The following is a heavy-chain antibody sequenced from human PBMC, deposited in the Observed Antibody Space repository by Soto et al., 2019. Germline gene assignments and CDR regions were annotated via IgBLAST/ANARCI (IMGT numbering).Heavy chain of an antibody. V-gene: IGHV3-48*01. CDR1: GFTFSSYS. J-gene: IGHJ4*02. D-gene: IGHD3-22*01. Sequence: PGGSLRLSCAASGFTFSSYSMNWVRQAPGKGLDWISYISSSSSPIYYADSVKGRFTISRDNAKNSLYLQMNSLRAEDTAVYYCARDSYYDSSGYYYVHYFDDWGQGTLVTVSS. CDR2: ISSSSSPI. CDR3: ARDSYYDSSGYYYVHYFDD.